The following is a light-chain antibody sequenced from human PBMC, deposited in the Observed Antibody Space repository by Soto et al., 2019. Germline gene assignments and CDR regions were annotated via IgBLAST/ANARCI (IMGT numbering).Light chain of an antibody. CDR3: QQRSNRPPMYT. Sequence: ETVLTQSPATLSLSPGERATLSCRASQSVSSYLAWYQQKPGQAPRLLIYDASNRATGIPARFSGSGSGTDFILTISSLEPEDSAVYYCQQRSNRPPMYTFGQGTKLEIK. V-gene: IGKV3-11*01. CDR1: QSVSSY. CDR2: DAS. J-gene: IGKJ2*01.